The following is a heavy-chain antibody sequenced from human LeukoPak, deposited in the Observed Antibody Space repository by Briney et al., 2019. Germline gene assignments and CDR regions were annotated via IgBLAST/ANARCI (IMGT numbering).Heavy chain of an antibody. CDR3: ARTDAFDM. J-gene: IGHJ3*02. Sequence: GGSLRLSCAASRFSFSTYSMNWVRQAPGQGPEWLSYISTSGTTIYYADSVKGRFTISRDNARQSLFLQMNSLRAEDTAVYYCARTDAFDMWGQGTMVTVSS. CDR1: RFSFSTYS. V-gene: IGHV3-48*04. CDR2: ISTSGTTI.